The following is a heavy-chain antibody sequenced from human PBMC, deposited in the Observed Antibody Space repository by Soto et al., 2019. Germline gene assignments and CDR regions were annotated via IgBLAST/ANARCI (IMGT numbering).Heavy chain of an antibody. V-gene: IGHV5-51*01. CDR2: IYPGDSDT. Sequence: GESLKISCVASGYTFTSYWIGWVRQMPGKGLEWMGIIYPGDSDTRYSPSFRGQVTISADKSISTAYLQWSSLKASDTAMYYCMRQLGVDADNWFHHWGQGTLVTVSS. CDR3: MRQLGVDADNWFHH. D-gene: IGHD2-8*01. J-gene: IGHJ5*02. CDR1: GYTFTSYW.